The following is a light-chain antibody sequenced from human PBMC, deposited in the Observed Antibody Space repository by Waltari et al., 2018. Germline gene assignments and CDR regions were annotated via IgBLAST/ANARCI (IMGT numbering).Light chain of an antibody. CDR2: TAS. Sequence: DIQMTQSPSTLSASVGDRVTVTCRASQSIGRWLAWYQQKPGKATKLLIYTASSLESGVPSRFSGSGSGTEFTLTISSLQPDDFATYYCQQYKSYPWTFGQWTKVEIK. CDR3: QQYKSYPWT. CDR1: QSIGRW. J-gene: IGKJ1*01. V-gene: IGKV1-5*03.